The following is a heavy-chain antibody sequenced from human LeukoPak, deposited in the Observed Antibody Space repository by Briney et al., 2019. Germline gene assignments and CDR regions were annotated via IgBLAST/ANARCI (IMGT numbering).Heavy chain of an antibody. V-gene: IGHV3-53*01. J-gene: IGHJ4*02. CDR3: ARVGSKWELPLLFDY. CDR2: IYSGGST. CDR1: GFTVSSNY. D-gene: IGHD1-26*01. Sequence: GGSLRLSCAASGFTVSSNYMSWVRQAPGKGLVWVSVIYSGGSTYYADSVKGRFTISRDNSKNTLYLQMNSLRAEDTAVYYCARVGSKWELPLLFDYWGQGTLVTVSS.